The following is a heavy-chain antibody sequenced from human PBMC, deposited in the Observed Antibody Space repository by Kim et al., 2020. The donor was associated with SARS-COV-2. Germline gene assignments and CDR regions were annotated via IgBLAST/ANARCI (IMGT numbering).Heavy chain of an antibody. D-gene: IGHD6-13*01. Sequence: AQKFQGRVTMTRDTSTSTVYMELSILRSEDTAVYYCAKQTDASTTWFYFDYWGQGTLVTVSS. J-gene: IGHJ4*02. V-gene: IGHV1-46*01. CDR3: AKQTDASTTWFYFDY.